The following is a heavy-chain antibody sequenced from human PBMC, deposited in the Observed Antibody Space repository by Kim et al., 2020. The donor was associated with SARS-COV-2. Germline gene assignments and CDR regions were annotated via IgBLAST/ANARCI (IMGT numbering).Heavy chain of an antibody. D-gene: IGHD3-16*01. V-gene: IGHV3-11*06. J-gene: IGHJ6*02. Sequence: VKGRFTSSRDNAKNSLYRQMNSLRAEDTAVYYCARDYMGREYYYYGMDVWGQGTTVTVSS. CDR3: ARDYMGREYYYYGMDV.